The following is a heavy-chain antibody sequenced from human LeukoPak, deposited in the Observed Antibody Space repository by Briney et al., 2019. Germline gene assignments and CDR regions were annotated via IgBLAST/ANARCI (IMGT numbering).Heavy chain of an antibody. Sequence: ASVKVSCKASGYTFTSYGISWVRQAPGQGLEWIGRISAYNGNTNYAQKLQGRVTMTTDTSTSTAYMELRSLRSDDTAVYYCARVVTMVRGKLKDFDYWGQGTLVTVSS. CDR3: ARVVTMVRGKLKDFDY. J-gene: IGHJ4*02. CDR1: GYTFTSYG. CDR2: ISAYNGNT. V-gene: IGHV1-18*01. D-gene: IGHD3-10*01.